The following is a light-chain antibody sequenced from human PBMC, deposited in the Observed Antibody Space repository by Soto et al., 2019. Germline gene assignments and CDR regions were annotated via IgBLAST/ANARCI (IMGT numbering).Light chain of an antibody. CDR2: RDN. J-gene: IGLJ2*01. CDR3: AVWDDRLNVV. V-gene: IGLV1-47*01. CDR1: TSNIGSNY. Sequence: QSVLTQSPSVSGTPGQRVTISCSGSTSNIGSNYVSWYQHLPGTAPKLLISRDNQRPAGVPDRFSGSKSGTSASLAISGLRSGDEGDYYCAVWDDRLNVVFGGGTKLTVL.